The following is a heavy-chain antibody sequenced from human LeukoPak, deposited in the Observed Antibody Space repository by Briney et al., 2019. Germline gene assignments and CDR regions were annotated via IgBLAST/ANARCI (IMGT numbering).Heavy chain of an antibody. D-gene: IGHD4-17*01. V-gene: IGHV4-39*07. Sequence: SETLSLTCTVSGGSISSSSYYWGWIRQPPGKGLEWIGSIYYSGSTYYNPSLKSRVTISVDTSKNQFSLKLSSVTAADTAVYYCARVSGTTVTTNFDYWGQGTLVTVSS. CDR2: IYYSGST. CDR1: GGSISSSSYY. CDR3: ARVSGTTVTTNFDY. J-gene: IGHJ4*02.